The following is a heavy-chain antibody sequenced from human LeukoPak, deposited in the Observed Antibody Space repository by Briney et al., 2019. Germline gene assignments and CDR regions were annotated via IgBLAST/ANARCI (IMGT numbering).Heavy chain of an antibody. CDR2: INPSGGTT. CDR3: ASLATIGSDSFDI. CDR1: GHSFTTFY. Sequence: ASVKVSCKASGHSFTTFYMHWVQQAPGQGLEWIGIINPSGGTTSQAQKFRGRVTMTRDTSTSTVYMELSSLRSEDTAVYYCASLATIGSDSFDIWGQGTMVTVSS. J-gene: IGHJ3*02. D-gene: IGHD2-2*03. V-gene: IGHV1-46*01.